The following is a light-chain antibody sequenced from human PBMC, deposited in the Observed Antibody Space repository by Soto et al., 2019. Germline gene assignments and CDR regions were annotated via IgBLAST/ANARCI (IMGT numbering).Light chain of an antibody. Sequence: QAVVTQEPSLTVSPGGTVTLTCGSSTGAVTSGHYPHWFQQKPGQAPRTLIYDTSIKHSWTPARFSGSLLGGKAALTLSGAQPEDEADYYCRVIYTGVGEVFGTGTKLTVL. CDR1: TGAVTSGHY. CDR2: DTS. CDR3: RVIYTGVGEV. V-gene: IGLV7-46*01. J-gene: IGLJ1*01.